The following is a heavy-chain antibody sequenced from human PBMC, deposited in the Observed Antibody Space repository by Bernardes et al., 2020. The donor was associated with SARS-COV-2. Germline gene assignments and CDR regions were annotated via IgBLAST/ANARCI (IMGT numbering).Heavy chain of an antibody. Sequence: SETLSLTCNVSGGSFSTHYWTWIRQPPGKGLEWIGEVNRNGRSNHNPSLRSRITMLVDTSKNHFSLRLDSVTAADTAVYYCARDRGLFGMDVWGQGTTVTVSS. CDR3: ARDRGLFGMDV. CDR1: GGSFSTHY. CDR2: VNRNGRS. J-gene: IGHJ6*02. V-gene: IGHV4-34*01. D-gene: IGHD3-10*01.